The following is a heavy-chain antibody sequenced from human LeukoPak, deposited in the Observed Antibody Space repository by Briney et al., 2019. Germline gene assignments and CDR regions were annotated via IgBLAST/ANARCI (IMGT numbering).Heavy chain of an antibody. D-gene: IGHD6-13*01. CDR3: ALNLPGIAAAVLDY. Sequence: GSSVKVSCKASGGTFSSYAISWVRQAPGQGLEWMGGIIPIFGTANYAQKFQGSVTITADESTSTAYMELSSLRSEDTAVYYCALNLPGIAAAVLDYWGQGTLVTVSS. CDR2: IIPIFGTA. V-gene: IGHV1-69*01. J-gene: IGHJ4*02. CDR1: GGTFSSYA.